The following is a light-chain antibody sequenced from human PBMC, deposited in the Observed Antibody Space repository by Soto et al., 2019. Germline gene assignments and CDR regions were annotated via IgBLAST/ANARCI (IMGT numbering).Light chain of an antibody. CDR2: AAS. Sequence: DIQMTQSPSSLSASVGDRVTITCRASQSISSYLNWYQQKPGKAPKLLIYAASSLQSGVPSRFNGNGSGTDFTLTISGLEPEDSAVYYCQQYGTSPITFGQGTRLEIK. CDR1: QSISSY. J-gene: IGKJ5*01. CDR3: QQYGTSPIT. V-gene: IGKV1-39*01.